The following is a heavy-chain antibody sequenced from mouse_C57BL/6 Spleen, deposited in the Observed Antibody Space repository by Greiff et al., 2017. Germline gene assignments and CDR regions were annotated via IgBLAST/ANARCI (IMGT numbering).Heavy chain of an antibody. CDR1: GYSITSGYD. Sequence: DVKLQESGPGMVKPSPSLTLSCTVTGYSITSGYDWHWIRHFPGNKLEWMGYISYSGSTNYNPSLKSRISITHDTSKNHFFLKLNSVTTEDTATYYCARAGAAWFAYWGQGTLVTVSA. CDR3: ARAGAAWFAY. J-gene: IGHJ3*01. D-gene: IGHD4-1*01. V-gene: IGHV3-1*01. CDR2: ISYSGST.